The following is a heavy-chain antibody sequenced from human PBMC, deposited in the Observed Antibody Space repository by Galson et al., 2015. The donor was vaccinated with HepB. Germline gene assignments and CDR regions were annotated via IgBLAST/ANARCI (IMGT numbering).Heavy chain of an antibody. CDR1: GGSISSGGYY. D-gene: IGHD4-23*01. CDR3: ARGDYGGKLVFDY. Sequence: TLSLTCTVSGGSISSGGYYWSWIRQHPGKGLEWIGYIYYSGSTYYNPSLKSRVTISVDTSKNQFSLKLSSVTAADTAVYYCARGDYGGKLVFDYWGQGTLVTVSS. J-gene: IGHJ4*02. V-gene: IGHV4-31*03. CDR2: IYYSGST.